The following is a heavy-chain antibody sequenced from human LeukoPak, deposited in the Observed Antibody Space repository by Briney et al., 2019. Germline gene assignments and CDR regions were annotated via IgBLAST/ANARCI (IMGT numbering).Heavy chain of an antibody. CDR2: IIPMLGTA. CDR1: GGTFSSYA. Sequence: ASVKVSCKASGGTFSSYAISRVRQAPGQGLEWMGGIIPMLGTAHYAQKFRGRVTITADESTSTVYMDLSSLRSEDTAVHYCVIEGTIAPRAWGQGTLVTVSS. V-gene: IGHV1-69*01. D-gene: IGHD6-6*01. J-gene: IGHJ5*02. CDR3: VIEGTIAPRA.